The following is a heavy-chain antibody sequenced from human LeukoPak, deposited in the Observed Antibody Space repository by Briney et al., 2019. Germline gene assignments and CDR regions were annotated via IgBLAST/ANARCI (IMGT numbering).Heavy chain of an antibody. Sequence: GGSLRLSCAASGFTFSSYWMSWGRQAPGKGLEWVANIKQDGSEKYYVDSVKGRFTISRDNAKNSLYLQMNSLRAEDTAVYYCARDREEYCSSTSCPYYYYYYMDVWGKGTTVTVSS. CDR3: ARDREEYCSSTSCPYYYYYYMDV. D-gene: IGHD2-2*01. J-gene: IGHJ6*03. V-gene: IGHV3-7*01. CDR1: GFTFSSYW. CDR2: IKQDGSEK.